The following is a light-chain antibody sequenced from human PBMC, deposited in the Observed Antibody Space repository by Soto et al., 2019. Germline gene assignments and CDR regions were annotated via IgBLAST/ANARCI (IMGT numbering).Light chain of an antibody. CDR3: QTWGTGFQV. CDR2: EVS. Sequence: QSALTQPASVSGSPGQSITISCTGTNSDIGAYNYVSWYQQHPGTVPKVMIYEVSNRPSGVSNRFSGSKSGNTASLTISGLQAEDEADYYCQTWGTGFQVFGGGTKLTVL. CDR1: NSDIGAYNY. V-gene: IGLV2-14*01. J-gene: IGLJ2*01.